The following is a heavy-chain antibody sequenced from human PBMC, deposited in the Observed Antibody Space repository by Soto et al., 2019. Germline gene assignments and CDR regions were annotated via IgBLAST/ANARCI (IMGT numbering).Heavy chain of an antibody. Sequence: SETLSLTCAVYGGSFSGYYWSWIRQPPGKGLEWIGEINHSGSTSYNPSLKSRVTISVDTSKNQLSLKLSSVTAADTAVYYCAGASTWHPGAFDIWGQGTTVNVS. CDR3: AGASTWHPGAFDI. J-gene: IGHJ3*02. V-gene: IGHV4-34*01. CDR1: GGSFSGYY. CDR2: INHSGST. D-gene: IGHD5-12*01.